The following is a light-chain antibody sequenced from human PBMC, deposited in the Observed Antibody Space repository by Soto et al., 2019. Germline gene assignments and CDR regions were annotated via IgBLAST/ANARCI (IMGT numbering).Light chain of an antibody. CDR2: DVS. CDR3: CSYAGIYTYV. V-gene: IGLV2-11*01. J-gene: IGLJ1*01. Sequence: QSVRTEPRSVAGSPGQSVTISCTGTSSDVGGYNYVSWYQQHPGKAPKLMIYDVSQRPSGVPDRFSGSKSGNTASLTISGLQAEVEADYYCCSYAGIYTYVFGTGTKVTVL. CDR1: SSDVGGYNY.